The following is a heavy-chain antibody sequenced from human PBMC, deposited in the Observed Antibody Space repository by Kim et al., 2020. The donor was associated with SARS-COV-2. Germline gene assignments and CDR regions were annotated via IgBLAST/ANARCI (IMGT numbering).Heavy chain of an antibody. CDR2: INPNSGGT. CDR3: ARGYGDYEGYYYYYYGMDV. CDR1: GYTFTGYY. V-gene: IGHV1-2*02. J-gene: IGHJ6*02. Sequence: ASVKVSCKASGYTFTGYYMHWVRQAPGQGLEWMGWINPNSGGTNYAQKFQGRVTMTRDTSISTAYMELSRLRSDDTAVYYCARGYGDYEGYYYYYYGMDVWGQGTTVTVPS. D-gene: IGHD4-17*01.